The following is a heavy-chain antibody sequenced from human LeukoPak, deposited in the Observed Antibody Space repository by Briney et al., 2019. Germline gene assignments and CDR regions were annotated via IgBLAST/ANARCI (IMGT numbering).Heavy chain of an antibody. CDR3: ARLVPLRGGYPILPGRFDY. CDR2: IHYSGSA. Sequence: SQTLSLTCTVSGGSISSGDYYWSWIRQHPGKGLEWIGYIHYSGSAYYNPSLRSRVTISVDTSKNQLSLKLSSVTAADTAVYYCARLVPLRGGYPILPGRFDYWGQGTLVTVSS. J-gene: IGHJ4*02. D-gene: IGHD3-22*01. V-gene: IGHV4-30-4*01. CDR1: GGSISSGDYY.